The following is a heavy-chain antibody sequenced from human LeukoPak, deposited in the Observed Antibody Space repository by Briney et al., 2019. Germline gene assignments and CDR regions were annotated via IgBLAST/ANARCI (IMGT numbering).Heavy chain of an antibody. CDR2: ISAYNGNT. D-gene: IGHD3-3*01. J-gene: IGHJ5*02. CDR1: GYTFTSYG. CDR3: ARAPYDFWSGYKNWFDP. Sequence: ASVKVSCKASGYTFTSYGISWVRQAPGQGLEWMGWISAYNGNTNYAQKLQGRVTMTTDTSTSTAYMELRSLRSDDTAVYYCARAPYDFWSGYKNWFDPWGQGTLVTVST. V-gene: IGHV1-18*01.